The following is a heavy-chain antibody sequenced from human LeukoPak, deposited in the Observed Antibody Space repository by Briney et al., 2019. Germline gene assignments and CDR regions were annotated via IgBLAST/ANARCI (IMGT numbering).Heavy chain of an antibody. Sequence: PGGSLRLSCAASGFTFSSYAMSWVRQAPGKELEWVSSISGSGGSIYYADSVKGRFTISRDNSKSTLYLQMNSLRAEDTAIYYCAKEAVAAAGPFDYWGQGTLVTVSS. J-gene: IGHJ4*02. V-gene: IGHV3-23*01. CDR2: ISGSGGSI. CDR3: AKEAVAAAGPFDY. D-gene: IGHD6-13*01. CDR1: GFTFSSYA.